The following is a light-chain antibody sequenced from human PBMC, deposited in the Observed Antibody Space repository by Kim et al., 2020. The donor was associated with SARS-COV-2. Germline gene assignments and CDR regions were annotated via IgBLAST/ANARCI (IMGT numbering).Light chain of an antibody. CDR2: QDS. Sequence: SYKLTQPPSVSVSPGQTASITCSGDKLGDKYACWYQQKPGQSPVLVIYQDSKRPSGIPERFSGSNSGNTATLTISGTQAMDEADYYCQAWDSSTRVFGGG. V-gene: IGLV3-1*01. J-gene: IGLJ3*02. CDR1: KLGDKY. CDR3: QAWDSSTRV.